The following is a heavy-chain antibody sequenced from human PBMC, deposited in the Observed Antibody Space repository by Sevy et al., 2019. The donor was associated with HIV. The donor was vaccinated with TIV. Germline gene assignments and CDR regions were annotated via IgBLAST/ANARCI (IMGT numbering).Heavy chain of an antibody. J-gene: IGHJ4*02. CDR2: ISGSGGST. D-gene: IGHD6-13*01. V-gene: IGHV3-23*01. CDR3: AKDHPSSSWPSPFDY. CDR1: GFTFSSYA. Sequence: GGSLRLSCAASGFTFSSYAMSWVRQAPGKGLEWVSAISGSGGSTYYADSVKGRFTISRDNSKNTLYLQMNSLRAEDTAVYYCAKDHPSSSWPSPFDYWDQGTLVTVSS.